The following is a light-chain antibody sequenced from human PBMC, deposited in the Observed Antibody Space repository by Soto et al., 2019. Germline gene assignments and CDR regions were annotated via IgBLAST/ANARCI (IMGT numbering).Light chain of an antibody. V-gene: IGKV1-5*01. Sequence: GDRVAITCRASESISNWLAWYQQKPGKAPKVLIYVASRLQSGVPERFSGSGSGTEFTLTISSLQADDIATYYCQQYKSYSYTFGQGTNLEI. J-gene: IGKJ2*01. CDR1: ESISNW. CDR2: VAS. CDR3: QQYKSYSYT.